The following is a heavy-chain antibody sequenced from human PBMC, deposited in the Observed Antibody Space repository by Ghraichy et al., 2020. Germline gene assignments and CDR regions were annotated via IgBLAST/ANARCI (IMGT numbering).Heavy chain of an antibody. CDR3: RSVVTDTVDY. CDR2: IYYSGST. D-gene: IGHD4-23*01. Sequence: SETLSLTCTVSGGSISSSSYYWGWIRQPPGKGLEWIGSIYYSGSTYYNPSLKSRVTISVDTSKNQFSLKLSSVTAADTAVYYCRSVVTDTVDYWGQGTLVTVSS. J-gene: IGHJ4*02. CDR1: GGSISSSSYY. V-gene: IGHV4-39*01.